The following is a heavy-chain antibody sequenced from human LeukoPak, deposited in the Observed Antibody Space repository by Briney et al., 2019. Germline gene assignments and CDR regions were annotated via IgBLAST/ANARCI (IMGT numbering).Heavy chain of an antibody. CDR3: ARLGLDHYYYYMDV. CDR1: GFTFSSYA. Sequence: PGGSLRLSCAASGFTFSSYAMHWVRQAPGKGLEYVSAISSNGGSTYYANSVKGRFTISRDNSKNTLYLQMGSLRAEDMAVYYCARLGLDHYYYYMDVWGKGTTVTVSS. V-gene: IGHV3-64*01. J-gene: IGHJ6*03. CDR2: ISSNGGST. D-gene: IGHD5-12*01.